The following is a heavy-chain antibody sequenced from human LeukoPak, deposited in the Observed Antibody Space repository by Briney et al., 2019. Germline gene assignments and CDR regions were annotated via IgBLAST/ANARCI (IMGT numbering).Heavy chain of an antibody. J-gene: IGHJ4*02. Sequence: ASVKVSCKASGYTFTGYYMHWVRQPPGQGLEWMGRINSNSGGTNYAQKFQGRVTMTRDTSISTAYMELSRLRSDDTAVYYCARVGIAVAGTRVDFDYWGQGTLVTVYS. CDR1: GYTFTGYY. D-gene: IGHD6-19*01. CDR3: ARVGIAVAGTRVDFDY. V-gene: IGHV1-2*06. CDR2: INSNSGGT.